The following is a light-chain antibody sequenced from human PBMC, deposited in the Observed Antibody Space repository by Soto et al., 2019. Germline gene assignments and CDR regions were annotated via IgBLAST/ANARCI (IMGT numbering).Light chain of an antibody. J-gene: IGLJ3*02. CDR1: SGHSNYI. Sequence: QSVLTQSSSASASLGSSVKLTCSLSSGHSNYIIVWHQQQPGKAPRYLMKIEDSGSYNRGGGVPDRFSGSRSGADSYLTISNHQIKDEADYYCETWDSNTQVFGGGTKVTVL. CDR3: ETWDSNTQV. V-gene: IGLV4-60*02. CDR2: IEDSGSY.